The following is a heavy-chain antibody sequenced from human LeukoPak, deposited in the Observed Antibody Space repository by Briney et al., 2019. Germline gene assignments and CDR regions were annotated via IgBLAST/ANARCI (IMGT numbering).Heavy chain of an antibody. CDR2: IYYSGST. V-gene: IGHV4-31*11. CDR1: GGSISSGGYY. Sequence: LRLSCAVSGGSISSGGYYWSWIRQHPGKGLEWIGYIYYSGSTYYNPSLKSRVTISVDTSKNQFSLKLSSVTAADTAVYYCARDGVTIFGVVDYGMDVWGQGTTVTVSS. J-gene: IGHJ6*02. CDR3: ARDGVTIFGVVDYGMDV. D-gene: IGHD3-3*01.